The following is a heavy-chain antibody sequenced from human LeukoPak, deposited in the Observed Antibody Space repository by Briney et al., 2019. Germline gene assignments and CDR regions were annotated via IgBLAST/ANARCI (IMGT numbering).Heavy chain of an antibody. V-gene: IGHV4-59*01. CDR3: ARGNYDSSGYRFDY. CDR2: IYYSGST. Sequence: SETLSLTCTVSGGSISSYYWSWIRQPPGKGLEWIGYIYYSGSTNYNPSLKSRVTISVDTSKNQFSLKLSSVTAADTAVYYCARGNYDSSGYRFDYWGQGTLVTVSS. CDR1: GGSISSYY. D-gene: IGHD3-22*01. J-gene: IGHJ4*02.